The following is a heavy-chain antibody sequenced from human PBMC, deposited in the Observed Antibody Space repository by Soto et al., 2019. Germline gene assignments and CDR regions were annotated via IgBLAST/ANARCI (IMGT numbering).Heavy chain of an antibody. V-gene: IGHV4-38-2*02. CDR2: IYHSGST. CDR3: ARDWGNGLYQFDY. J-gene: IGHJ4*02. D-gene: IGHD3-16*01. Sequence: PSETLSLTCAVSGYSISTGFNWGWIRQPPGKGLEWIGSIYHSGSTYYNLSLKSRVTISADTSKNKISLKLISVTAADTALYYCARDWGNGLYQFDYWGQGNLVTV. CDR1: GYSISTGFN.